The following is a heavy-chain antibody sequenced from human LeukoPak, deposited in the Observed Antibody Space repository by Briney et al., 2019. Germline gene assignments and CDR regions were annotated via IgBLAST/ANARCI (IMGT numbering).Heavy chain of an antibody. CDR1: YGSISDISYY. CDR3: ARDIGEYSSGWYWHYFDY. D-gene: IGHD6-19*01. J-gene: IGHJ4*02. Sequence: SETLSLTCTVSYGSISDISYYWGWIRQPPGKGLEWIGSIYYSGRTYYNSSLKSRVTISVDTSKNQFSLKVTSVTAADTAVYYCARDIGEYSSGWYWHYFDYWGQGTLVTVSS. V-gene: IGHV4-39*07. CDR2: IYYSGRT.